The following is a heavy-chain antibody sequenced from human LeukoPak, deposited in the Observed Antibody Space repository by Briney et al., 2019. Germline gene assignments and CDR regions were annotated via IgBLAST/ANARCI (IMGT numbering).Heavy chain of an antibody. CDR1: GESFSGYF. J-gene: IGHJ3*02. CDR3: ARFRVQLALSARFDAFDI. Sequence: SETLSLTYAVYGESFSGYFWNWIRQPPGKGLEWIGEINHSGSTSNHNPSLKSRVTISVDKSKNQFSLKLSSVTAADTAVYYCARFRVQLALSARFDAFDIWGQGTMVTVSS. D-gene: IGHD4-11*01. CDR2: INHSGSTS. V-gene: IGHV4-34*01.